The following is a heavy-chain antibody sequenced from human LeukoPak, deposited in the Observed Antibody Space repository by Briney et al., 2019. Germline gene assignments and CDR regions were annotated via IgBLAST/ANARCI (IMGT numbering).Heavy chain of an antibody. CDR2: IYTSGST. J-gene: IGHJ3*02. D-gene: IGHD3-10*01. Sequence: PSETLSLTCTVSGGSISSYYWSWIRQPAGKGLEWIGRIYTSGSTNYNPSLKSRVTMSVDTSKNQFSLKLSSVTAADTAVYYCARDRDYYGSGSYYNSDAFDIWGQGTMVTVSS. V-gene: IGHV4-4*07. CDR1: GGSISSYY. CDR3: ARDRDYYGSGSYYNSDAFDI.